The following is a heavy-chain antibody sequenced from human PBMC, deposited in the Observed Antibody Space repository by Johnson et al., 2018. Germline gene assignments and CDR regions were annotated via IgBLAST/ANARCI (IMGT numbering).Heavy chain of an antibody. J-gene: IGHJ6*03. D-gene: IGHD6-13*01. CDR2: MYSSGST. CDR1: GDSISGYY. V-gene: IGHV4-59*01. CDR3: ARGVAPGTLDYYYYMDV. Sequence: QVQLQESGPGLLKPSETLSLTCTVSGDSISGYYWSWIRQAPGKGLEWIGFMYSSGSTNYNPSLESRVSISVARSKNQFSLKRTSVTAADTAVYYCARGVAPGTLDYYYYMDVWGKGTTVTVSS.